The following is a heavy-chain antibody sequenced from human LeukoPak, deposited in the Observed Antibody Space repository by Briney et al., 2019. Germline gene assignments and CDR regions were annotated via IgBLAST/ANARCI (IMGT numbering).Heavy chain of an antibody. D-gene: IGHD3-10*01. V-gene: IGHV1-2*06. J-gene: IGHJ6*02. CDR3: ARDMIIMVQGVPCGVDV. Sequence: ASVKVSCKASGYTFTDYYMHWVRQAPGEGLEWMGRINPNSGGTNYAQKFQGRVTMTRDTSISTAYMELNRLSSDDTAVYYCARDMIIMVQGVPCGVDVWGQGTPVTVSS. CDR2: INPNSGGT. CDR1: GYTFTDYY.